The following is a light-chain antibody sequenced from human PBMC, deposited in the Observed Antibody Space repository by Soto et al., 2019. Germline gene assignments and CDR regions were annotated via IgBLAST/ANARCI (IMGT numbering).Light chain of an antibody. J-gene: IGLJ2*01. V-gene: IGLV2-8*01. CDR1: SSDVGGYNY. CDR3: SSYAGSNNLV. CDR2: EVS. Sequence: QSALPQPPSASGSPGQSVTISCTGTSSDVGGYNYVSWYQQHPGKAPKLMIYEVSKRPLGVPDRFSGSKSGNTASLTVSGLQAEDEADYYCSSYAGSNNLVFGGGTKVTVL.